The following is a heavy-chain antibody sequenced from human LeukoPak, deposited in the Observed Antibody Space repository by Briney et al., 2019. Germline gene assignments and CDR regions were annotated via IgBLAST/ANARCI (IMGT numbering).Heavy chain of an antibody. J-gene: IGHJ4*02. V-gene: IGHV4-34*01. CDR3: AKAASGDYFDS. D-gene: IGHD4-17*01. CDR2: INHSGST. CDR1: GGSFSGYY. Sequence: SETLSLTCAVYGGSFSGYYWSWIRQPPGKGLEWIGEINHSGSTNYNPSLKSRVTISVDTSKNQFSLKLSSVTAADTAVYFCAKAASGDYFDSWGLGTLVTVSS.